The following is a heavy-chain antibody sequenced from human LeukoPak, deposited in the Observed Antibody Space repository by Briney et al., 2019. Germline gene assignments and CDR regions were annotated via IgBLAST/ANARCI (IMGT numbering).Heavy chain of an antibody. J-gene: IGHJ4*02. Sequence: PSETLSLTCTVSGGSISSGSYYWSWIRQPAGKGLEWIGRIYTSGSTNYNPSLKSRVTISVDTSKNQFSLKLSSVTAADTAVYYCARQIWFGESRPFDYWGQGTLVTVSS. V-gene: IGHV4-61*02. CDR1: GGSISSGSYY. D-gene: IGHD3-10*01. CDR2: IYTSGST. CDR3: ARQIWFGESRPFDY.